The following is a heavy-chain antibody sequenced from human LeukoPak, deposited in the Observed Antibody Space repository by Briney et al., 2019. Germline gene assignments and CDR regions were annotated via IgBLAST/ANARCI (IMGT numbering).Heavy chain of an antibody. D-gene: IGHD1-1*01. J-gene: IGHJ4*02. CDR2: IYYSGST. Sequence: SETLSLTCTVSGGSISSYYWSWIRQPPGKGLEWIGYIYYSGSTNYNPSLKSRVTISVDTSKNQFSLKLSSVTAADTAVYYCARGKLYNYWGQGTLVTVSS. V-gene: IGHV4-59*12. CDR3: ARGKLYNY. CDR1: GGSISSYY.